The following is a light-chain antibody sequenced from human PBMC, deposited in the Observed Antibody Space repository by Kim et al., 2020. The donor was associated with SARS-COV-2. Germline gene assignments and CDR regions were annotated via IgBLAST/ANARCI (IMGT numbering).Light chain of an antibody. Sequence: GQSVTISCTGTSSDVASYNLVSWDQQHPGKAPKLIICDVNRRPSGVPDRFSGSKSGNTASLTISGLQADDEADYYCCSYAGSYTWVFGGGTQLTVL. CDR1: SSDVASYNL. CDR3: CSYAGSYTWV. CDR2: DVN. V-gene: IGLV2-11*03. J-gene: IGLJ3*02.